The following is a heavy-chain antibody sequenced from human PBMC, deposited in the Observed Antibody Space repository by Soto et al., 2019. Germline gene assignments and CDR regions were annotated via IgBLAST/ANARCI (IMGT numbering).Heavy chain of an antibody. D-gene: IGHD3-10*01. J-gene: IGHJ5*02. V-gene: IGHV1-18*04. Sequence: ASVKVSCKASGYTFTSYGISWVRQAPGQGLEWVGWISAYNGNTNYAQKLQGRVTMTTDTSTSTAYMELRSLRSDDTAVYYCARVYDPLGELKGPWAQGTLVTVSS. CDR3: ARVYDPLGELKGP. CDR2: ISAYNGNT. CDR1: GYTFTSYG.